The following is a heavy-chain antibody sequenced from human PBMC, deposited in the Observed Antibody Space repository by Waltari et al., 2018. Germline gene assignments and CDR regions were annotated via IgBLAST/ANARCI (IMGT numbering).Heavy chain of an antibody. D-gene: IGHD3-22*01. Sequence: QVQLVQSGAEVKKPGASVKVSCKASGYTFTSYAMHWVRQAPGQRLEWMGWMNAGNGNTKYSREFQGRVTMTSERSRGTAYMEVSSLGSEDRAVYYWARASLPYYYDSSGYSNWFDPWGQGTLVTVSS. CDR3: ARASLPYYYDSSGYSNWFDP. V-gene: IGHV1-3*03. J-gene: IGHJ5*02. CDR2: MNAGNGNT. CDR1: GYTFTSYA.